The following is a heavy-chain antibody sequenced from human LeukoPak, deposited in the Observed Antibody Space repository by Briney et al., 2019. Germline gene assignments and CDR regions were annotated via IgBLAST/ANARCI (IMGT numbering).Heavy chain of an antibody. CDR1: GFTFSSYW. J-gene: IGHJ5*02. CDR3: ARDRTGDSGSYYGYWFDP. D-gene: IGHD1-26*01. Sequence: GGSLRLSCAASGFTFSSYWMSWVHQAPGKGLEWVANIKQDGSEKYYVDSVKGRFTISRDNAKNSLYLQMNSLRAEDTAVYYCARDRTGDSGSYYGYWFDPWGQGTLVTVSS. V-gene: IGHV3-7*01. CDR2: IKQDGSEK.